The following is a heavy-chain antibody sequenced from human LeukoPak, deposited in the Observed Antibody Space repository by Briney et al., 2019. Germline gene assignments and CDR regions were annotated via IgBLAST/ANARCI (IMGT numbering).Heavy chain of an antibody. D-gene: IGHD6-13*01. CDR2: IYYSGNT. V-gene: IGHV4-59*01. CDR1: GGSISSYY. CDR3: ARDGKGSTWYYAFDI. Sequence: SETLSLTCSVSGGSISSYYWSWIRQPPGKGLEYIGYIYYSGNTHYNPSLKSRLSISIETSKKPFSLRLSSVTAADTAVYYCARDGKGSTWYYAFDIWGQGTLVTASS. J-gene: IGHJ3*02.